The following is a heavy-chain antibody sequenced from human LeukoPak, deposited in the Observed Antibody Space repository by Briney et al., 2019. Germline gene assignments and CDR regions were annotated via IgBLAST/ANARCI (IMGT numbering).Heavy chain of an antibody. J-gene: IGHJ6*02. Sequence: GRSLRLSCAASGFTFSSYGMHWVRQAPGKGLEWVSAISYDGSNKYYADSVKGRFTISRDNSKNTLYLQMNSLRAEDTAVYYCAKSLVVTENDYYYYGMDVWGQGTTVTVSS. D-gene: IGHD3-22*01. CDR1: GFTFSSYG. CDR2: ISYDGSNK. V-gene: IGHV3-30*18. CDR3: AKSLVVTENDYYYYGMDV.